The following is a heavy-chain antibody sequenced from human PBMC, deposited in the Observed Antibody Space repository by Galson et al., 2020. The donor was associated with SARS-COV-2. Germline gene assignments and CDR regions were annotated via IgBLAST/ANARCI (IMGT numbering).Heavy chain of an antibody. CDR3: ARSIIVADSFDI. J-gene: IGHJ3*02. V-gene: IGHV3-21*01. Sequence: GGSLRLSCAASGFNFSVYTMNWVRQAPGKGPEWVSSIISSGSYIYYADSVRGRFTISRDNAKNSLYLQMNSLRAEDTAVYYCARSIIVADSFDIWGQGTMVTV. CDR1: GFNFSVYT. D-gene: IGHD5-12*01. CDR2: IISSGSYI.